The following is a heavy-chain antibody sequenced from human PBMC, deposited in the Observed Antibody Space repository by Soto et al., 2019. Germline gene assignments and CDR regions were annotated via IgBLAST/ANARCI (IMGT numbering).Heavy chain of an antibody. Sequence: DSVKVSCKVSGYRLPDISIHWVRQAPGQGLEWMGGFDPEDGETIYAQKFQGRVTMTEDTSTDTAYMELSSLRSEDTAVYYCATRFSLVYSGYGDYFDYWGQGTLVTVSS. CDR3: ATRFSLVYSGYGDYFDY. CDR1: GYRLPDIS. V-gene: IGHV1-24*01. J-gene: IGHJ4*02. CDR2: FDPEDGET. D-gene: IGHD5-12*01.